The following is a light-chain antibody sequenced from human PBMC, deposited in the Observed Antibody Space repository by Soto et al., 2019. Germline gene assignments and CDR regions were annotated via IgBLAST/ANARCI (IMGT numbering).Light chain of an antibody. Sequence: EIVMTQSPATLSVSPGERASLSCRASQSVSSNLAWYQQKPGQTPRLLIYGVSTRATGIPVRVSGSGSGTEFTLTISSLQSEDFAVYYCQQYNDWPWTFGQGTKVEIK. V-gene: IGKV3-15*01. CDR3: QQYNDWPWT. CDR1: QSVSSN. CDR2: GVS. J-gene: IGKJ1*01.